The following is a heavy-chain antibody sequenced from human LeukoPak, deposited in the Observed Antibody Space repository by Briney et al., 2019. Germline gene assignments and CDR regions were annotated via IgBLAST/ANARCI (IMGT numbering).Heavy chain of an antibody. CDR2: INPSGGST. J-gene: IGHJ6*03. CDR3: ARGGGMGHYYYYMDV. D-gene: IGHD5-24*01. V-gene: IGHV1-46*01. CDR1: GYTFTSYY. Sequence: ASVKVSCKASGYTFTSYYMHWVRQAPGQGLEWMGIINPSGGSTSYAQKFQGRVTMTRDMSTSTVYMELGSLRSEDTAVYYCARGGGMGHYYYYMDVWGKGTTVTISS.